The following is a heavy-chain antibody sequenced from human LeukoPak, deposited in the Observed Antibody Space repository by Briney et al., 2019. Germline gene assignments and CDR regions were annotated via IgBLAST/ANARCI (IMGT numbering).Heavy chain of an antibody. J-gene: IGHJ4*02. CDR3: ERGTGYSSGWSQAY. CDR2: INHGGST. D-gene: IGHD6-19*01. Sequence: SETLSLTCAVYGGSFSGYYWSWIRQPPGKGLEWIGEINHGGSTNYNPARKSGVTISVDTSKNQFSLKLSSVTGADTAVYYCERGTGYSSGWSQAYWGQGTLVTVSS. V-gene: IGHV4-34*01. CDR1: GGSFSGYY.